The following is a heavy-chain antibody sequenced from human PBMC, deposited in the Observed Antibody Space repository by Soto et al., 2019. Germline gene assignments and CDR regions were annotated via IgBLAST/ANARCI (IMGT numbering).Heavy chain of an antibody. CDR1: GFTFDDYA. D-gene: IGHD6-19*01. V-gene: IGHV3-9*01. CDR2: ISWNSGSI. CDR3: AKGGVWGSSGWIGYFQH. J-gene: IGHJ1*01. Sequence: DVQLVESGGGLVQPGRSLRLSCAASGFTFDDYAMHWVRQAPGKGLEWVSGISWNSGSIGYADSVKGRFTISRDNAKNSLYLQMNSLRAEDTALYYCAKGGVWGSSGWIGYFQHWGQGTLVTVSS.